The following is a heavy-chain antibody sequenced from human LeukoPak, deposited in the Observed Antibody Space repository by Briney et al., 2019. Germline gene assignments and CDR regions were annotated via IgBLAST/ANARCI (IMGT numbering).Heavy chain of an antibody. CDR1: GFSFSNYW. D-gene: IGHD3-9*01. J-gene: IGHJ4*02. CDR3: ARVDASLDILTGYHIDY. Sequence: GGSLRLSCAASGFSFSNYWMSWVRQVPGKGLEWVANTNQDGSEKYYVDSVKGRFTISRDNAKNSLYLQMNSLRAEDTAVYYCARVDASLDILTGYHIDYWGQGTLVTVSS. CDR2: TNQDGSEK. V-gene: IGHV3-7*01.